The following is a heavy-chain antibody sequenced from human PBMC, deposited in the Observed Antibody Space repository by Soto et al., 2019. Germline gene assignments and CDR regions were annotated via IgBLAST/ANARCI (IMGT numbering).Heavy chain of an antibody. CDR3: ARLSRPNYYDTSGFFKDNWFDP. J-gene: IGHJ5*02. CDR1: GGTFNSYD. CDR2: IIPIVETP. D-gene: IGHD3-22*01. Sequence: QVQLVQSGAEVKKPGSSMKVSCKASGGTFNSYDINWVRQAPGQGLEWMGGIIPIVETPKYAQKFQGRVTITADESTNTVYMELSSLRSEDTAMYYCARLSRPNYYDTSGFFKDNWFDPWVQGTLVTVSS. V-gene: IGHV1-69*01.